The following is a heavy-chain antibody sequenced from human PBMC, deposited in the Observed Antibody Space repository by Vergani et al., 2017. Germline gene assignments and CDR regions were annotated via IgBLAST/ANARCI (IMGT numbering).Heavy chain of an antibody. CDR3: ARDRQVLRYFDWSHDAFDI. J-gene: IGHJ3*02. CDR2: ISAYNGNT. D-gene: IGHD3-9*01. CDR1: GYTFTDFG. Sequence: QVQLEQSENEVKKPGASVKVSCKTSGYTFTDFGISWLRQAPGQGLEWMGWISAYNGNTNYAQKLQGRVTMTTDTSTSTAYMELSSLRSEDTAVYYCARDRQVLRYFDWSHDAFDIWGQGTMVTVSS. V-gene: IGHV1-18*01.